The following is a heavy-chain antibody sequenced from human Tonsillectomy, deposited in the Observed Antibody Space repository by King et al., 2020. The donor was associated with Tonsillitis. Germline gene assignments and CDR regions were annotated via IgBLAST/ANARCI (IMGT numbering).Heavy chain of an antibody. J-gene: IGHJ4*02. Sequence: VQLVESGGGLVQPGGSLRLSCAASGFTVSNNYMIWVRQSPGKGLEWVSLLYRDNKHYADSVIGRFTIARDDSKNTLYLQMNSLRAEDTAVYYCATGETWDLLFDDWGQGTLVTVSS. CDR3: ATGETWDLLFDD. D-gene: IGHD1-26*01. CDR1: GFTVSNNY. CDR2: LYRDNK. V-gene: IGHV3-66*01.